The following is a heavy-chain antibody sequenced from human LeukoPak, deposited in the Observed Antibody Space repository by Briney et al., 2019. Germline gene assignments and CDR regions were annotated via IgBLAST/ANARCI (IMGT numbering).Heavy chain of an antibody. CDR2: MNPNSGNT. J-gene: IGHJ4*02. Sequence: ASVKVSCKASGYTFTSYDINWVRQATGQGLEWMGWMNPNSGNTGYAQKFQGRVTMTRNTSISTAYMELSSLRSEDTAVYYCATDLYDILTGYLYFDYWGQGTLVTVSS. V-gene: IGHV1-8*01. CDR1: GYTFTSYD. D-gene: IGHD3-9*01. CDR3: ATDLYDILTGYLYFDY.